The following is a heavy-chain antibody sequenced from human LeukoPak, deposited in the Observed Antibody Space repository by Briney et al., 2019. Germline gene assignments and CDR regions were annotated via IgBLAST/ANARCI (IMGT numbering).Heavy chain of an antibody. V-gene: IGHV4-39*01. CDR3: ARLRTVRSDFDY. CDR2: IYYSGST. J-gene: IGHJ4*02. Sequence: SETLSLTCTVSGGSISGSSYYWGWIRQPPGKGLEWIGSIYYSGSTYYNPSLKSRVTISVDTSKNQFSLKLSSVTAADTAVYYCARLRTVRSDFDYWGQGTLVTVSS. D-gene: IGHD3-10*01. CDR1: GGSISGSSYY.